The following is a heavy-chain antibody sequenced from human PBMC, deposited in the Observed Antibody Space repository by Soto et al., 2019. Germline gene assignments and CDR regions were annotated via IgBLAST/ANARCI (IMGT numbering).Heavy chain of an antibody. Sequence: SETLSLTCSVSGDSISNNKWWSWVRQPPGKGLEWIGEMHHSGSIHYNASLKSRATLSVDKSRNQFSLQLNSVTPEDTAVYYCARDSDLVLLTGPDAFDIWGQGTMVTVSS. J-gene: IGHJ3*02. CDR1: GDSISNNKW. V-gene: IGHV4-4*02. CDR2: MHHSGSI. D-gene: IGHD3-9*01. CDR3: ARDSDLVLLTGPDAFDI.